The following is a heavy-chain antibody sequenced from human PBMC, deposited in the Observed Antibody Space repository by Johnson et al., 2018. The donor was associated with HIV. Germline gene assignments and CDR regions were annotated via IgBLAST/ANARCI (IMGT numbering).Heavy chain of an antibody. Sequence: VQLVESGGGLVQPGGSLRLSCAASAFTFSNYWMNWVRQAPGKGLEWVANIKQDGSERYYPGSVKGRFTVSRDNSKNTLYLQMNSLRAEDTAMYYCAKSPAKDHGGNSGAFAIWGQGTMVTVSS. J-gene: IGHJ3*02. CDR3: AKSPAKDHGGNSGAFAI. CDR1: AFTFSNYW. V-gene: IGHV3-7*02. CDR2: IKQDGSER. D-gene: IGHD4-23*01.